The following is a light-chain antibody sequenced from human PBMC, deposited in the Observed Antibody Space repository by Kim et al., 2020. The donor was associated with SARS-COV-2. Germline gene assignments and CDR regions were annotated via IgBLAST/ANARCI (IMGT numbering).Light chain of an antibody. CDR3: AAWDNSLKGLV. CDR1: SSNIGSNV. V-gene: IGLV1-44*01. J-gene: IGLJ2*01. CDR2: NNN. Sequence: QSVLTQPPSASGTPGQRVTLSCSGSSSNIGSNVVNWYQQLPGTAPKLLIYNNNQRPSGVPDRFSGSKSGTSVSLAISGLQSEDEADYYCAAWDNSLKGLVFGGGTQLTVL.